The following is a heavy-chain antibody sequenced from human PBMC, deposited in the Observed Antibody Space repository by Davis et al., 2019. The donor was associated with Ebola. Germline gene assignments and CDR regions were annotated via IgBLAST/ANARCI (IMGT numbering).Heavy chain of an antibody. CDR2: MKPNSGGT. V-gene: IGHV1-2*07. J-gene: IGHJ5*02. Sequence: ASVKVSCKASGDTFSGHYIYWLRQAPGQGLEWMGWMKPNSGGTKYIDKFQGRLSMTRDTSISTAYMELSSLTSDDTAVYYCALTTDGPQSWFDPWGQGAQVTVSS. CDR3: ALTTDGPQSWFDP. D-gene: IGHD1/OR15-1a*01. CDR1: GDTFSGHY.